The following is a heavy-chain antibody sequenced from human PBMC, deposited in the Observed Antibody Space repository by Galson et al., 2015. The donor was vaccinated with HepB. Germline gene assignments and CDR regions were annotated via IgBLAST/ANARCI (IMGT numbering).Heavy chain of an antibody. D-gene: IGHD2-21*01. CDR3: ASPSGSYCGGDCYFWGARGDYYYYMDV. J-gene: IGHJ6*03. Sequence: TLSLTCTVSGGSISSGGNYWSWIRQHPGKGLEWIGNIYYSGSTYYNPSLKSRVTISLDTSKNQFSLKLSSVTAADTAVYYCASPSGSYCGGDCYFWGARGDYYYYMDVWGKGTTVTVSS. CDR2: IYYSGST. CDR1: GGSISSGGNY. V-gene: IGHV4-31*03.